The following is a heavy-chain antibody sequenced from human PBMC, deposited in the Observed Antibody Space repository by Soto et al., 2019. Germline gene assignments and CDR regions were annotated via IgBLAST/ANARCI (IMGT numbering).Heavy chain of an antibody. D-gene: IGHD1-26*01. V-gene: IGHV3-9*01. Sequence: PGGSMRLSCAASGFTFDDYAMHWVRQAPGKGLEWVSGISWNSGSIGYADSVKGRFTISGDNAKNSLYLQMNSLRAEDTALYYCAKGKFGSYNYYYYGMDVWGQGTTVTVSS. CDR2: ISWNSGSI. CDR3: AKGKFGSYNYYYYGMDV. J-gene: IGHJ6*02. CDR1: GFTFDDYA.